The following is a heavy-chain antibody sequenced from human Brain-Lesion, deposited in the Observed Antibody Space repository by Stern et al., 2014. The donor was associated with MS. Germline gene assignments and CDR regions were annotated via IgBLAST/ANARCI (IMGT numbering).Heavy chain of an antibody. CDR3: ARHQLGYGYAYLRY. CDR1: GDSLSSSTFY. D-gene: IGHD5-18*01. V-gene: IGHV4-39*01. CDR2: VYYSGNT. J-gene: IGHJ4*02. Sequence: QLQLQESGPGLVKPSDTLSLTCSVSGDSLSSSTFYWGWIRQPPGKGPEWIGSVYYSGNTYYHPSLKSRVTLSVDTSKNQFSLRLTSGTAADTAVYYCARHQLGYGYAYLRYWGQGTLVTVSS.